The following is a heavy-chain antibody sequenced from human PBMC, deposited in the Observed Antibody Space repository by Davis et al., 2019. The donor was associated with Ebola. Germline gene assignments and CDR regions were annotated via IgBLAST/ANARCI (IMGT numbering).Heavy chain of an antibody. D-gene: IGHD3-3*01. CDR3: AKTYYDFWSGTYYYGMDV. CDR1: GFTFSSYS. Sequence: GESLKISCAASGFTFSSYSMNWVRQAPGKGLGWVSYISSSSSTIYYADSVKGRFTISRDNANNSLYLQMNSLRDEDTAVYYCAKTYYDFWSGTYYYGMDVWGQGTTVTVSS. CDR2: ISSSSSTI. J-gene: IGHJ6*02. V-gene: IGHV3-48*02.